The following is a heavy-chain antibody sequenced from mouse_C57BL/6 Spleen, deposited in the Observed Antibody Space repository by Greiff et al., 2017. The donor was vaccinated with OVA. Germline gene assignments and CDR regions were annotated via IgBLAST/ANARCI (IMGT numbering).Heavy chain of an antibody. J-gene: IGHJ4*01. CDR2: INPYNGGT. D-gene: IGHD1-1*02. CDR3: GRVAPHYYAMDY. CDR1: GYTFTDYY. Sequence: EVQLQQSGPVLVKPGASVKMSCKASGYTFTDYYMNWVKQSHGKSLEWIGVINPYNGGTSYNQKFKGKATLTVDKSSSTAYMELNSLTSEDSAVYYCGRVAPHYYAMDYWGQGTSVTVSS. V-gene: IGHV1-19*01.